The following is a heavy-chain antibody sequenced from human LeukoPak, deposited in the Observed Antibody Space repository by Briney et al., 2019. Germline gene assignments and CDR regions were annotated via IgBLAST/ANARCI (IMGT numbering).Heavy chain of an antibody. CDR3: APSDPSEGGAFDI. J-gene: IGHJ3*02. D-gene: IGHD3-16*01. CDR2: IKQDGSEK. V-gene: IGHV3-7*01. CDR1: GFTFSSYW. Sequence: PGGSLRLSCAASGFTFSSYWMSWVRQAPGKGLEWVANIKQDGSEKYYVDSVKGRFTISRDNAKNSLYLQMNSLRVEDTAIYYCAPSDPSEGGAFDIWGQGTMVTVSS.